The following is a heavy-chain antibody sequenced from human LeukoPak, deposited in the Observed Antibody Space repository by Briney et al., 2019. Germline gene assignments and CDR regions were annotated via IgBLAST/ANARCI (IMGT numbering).Heavy chain of an antibody. CDR1: GFPFSSYA. V-gene: IGHV3-21*04. CDR3: ARSDEAAFWSGYYFDY. J-gene: IGHJ4*02. CDR2: IRCCSSFM. Sequence: PGGSLRLSCSASGFPFSSYAMHWVRQAPGKGLEWVSSIRCCSSFMYSADSVKGRFTISRDNAKNSLYLQMNSLRAEDTAVYYCARSDEAAFWSGYYFDYWGQGTLVTVSS. D-gene: IGHD3-3*01.